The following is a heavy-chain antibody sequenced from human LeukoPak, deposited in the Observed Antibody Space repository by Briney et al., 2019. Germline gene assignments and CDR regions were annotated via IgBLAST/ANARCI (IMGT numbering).Heavy chain of an antibody. CDR2: ISKDGSTS. J-gene: IGHJ4*02. CDR1: GFTFSSYG. CDR3: AKDVVATWTFDY. Sequence: GGSLRLSCAASGFTFSSYGMHWVRQAPGKGLVWVSVISKDGSTSIYADSVRGRLTISRDNAKNSLYLQMNSLRAEDTAVYYCAKDVVATWTFDYWGQGTLVTVSS. D-gene: IGHD5-12*01. V-gene: IGHV3-74*01.